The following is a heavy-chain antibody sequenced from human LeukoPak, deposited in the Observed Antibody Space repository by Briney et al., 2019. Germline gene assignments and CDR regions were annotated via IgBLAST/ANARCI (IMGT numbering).Heavy chain of an antibody. D-gene: IGHD3-16*01. CDR3: ARGGGIKHFDY. CDR2: IYSGGST. CDR1: GFIVSSNY. V-gene: IGHV3-53*01. J-gene: IGHJ4*02. Sequence: PGGSLRLSCAASGFIVSSNYMSWVRQAPGKGLEWVSVIYSGGSTYYADSVKGRFTISRDNSKNTLYLQMNSLRAEDTAVYYCARGGGIKHFDYWGQGTLVTVSS.